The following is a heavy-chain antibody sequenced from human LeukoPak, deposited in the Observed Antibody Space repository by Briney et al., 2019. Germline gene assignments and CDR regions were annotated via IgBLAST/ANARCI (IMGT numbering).Heavy chain of an antibody. D-gene: IGHD2-8*01. J-gene: IGHJ4*02. V-gene: IGHV4-59*12. CDR3: ARKVDGFDY. Sequence: SETLSLTCTVSGGSIRSYYWSWIRQPPGKGLEWIGYISHSGSTNYNASLESRVTISVDTSKNQFSLKLSSVTAADTAVYYCARKVDGFDYWGQGTLVTVSS. CDR1: GGSIRSYY. CDR2: ISHSGST.